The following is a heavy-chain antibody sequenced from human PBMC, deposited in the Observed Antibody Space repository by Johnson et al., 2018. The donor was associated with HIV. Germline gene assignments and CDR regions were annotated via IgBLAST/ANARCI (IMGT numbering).Heavy chain of an antibody. V-gene: IGHV3-11*01. D-gene: IGHD3-10*01. Sequence: VQLVESGGGLVKPGGSLRLSCAASGFTFSDYYMSWIRQAPGKGLEWVSYISSSGSTRYYADSVKGRFTISRDDSKNTLFLQMSSLKTEDTAVYYCTTDRIGGDAFDIWGQGTMVTVSA. CDR1: GFTFSDYY. CDR3: TTDRIGGDAFDI. J-gene: IGHJ3*02. CDR2: ISSSGSTR.